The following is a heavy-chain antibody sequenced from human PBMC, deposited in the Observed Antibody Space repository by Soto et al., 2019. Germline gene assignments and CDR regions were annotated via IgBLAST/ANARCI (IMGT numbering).Heavy chain of an antibody. J-gene: IGHJ6*04. V-gene: IGHV1-69*12. CDR2: IIPIFGTA. CDR3: ARRVVVTAAHYGMDV. D-gene: IGHD2-21*02. Sequence: QVQLVQSGAEVKKPGSSVKVSCKASGGTFSSYAISWVRQAPGQGLEWMGGIIPIFGTANYEQKFQGRVTITAEGSTRTADMELGRLRSEDTAVYYGARRVVVTAAHYGMDVWGEGTTVTVSS. CDR1: GGTFSSYA.